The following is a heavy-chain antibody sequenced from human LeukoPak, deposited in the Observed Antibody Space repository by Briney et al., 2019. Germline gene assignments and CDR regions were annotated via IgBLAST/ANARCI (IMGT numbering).Heavy chain of an antibody. J-gene: IGHJ4*02. D-gene: IGHD5-24*01. CDR1: GGSFSGYY. CDR2: INHSGST. V-gene: IGHV4-34*01. CDR3: ARSRGWLQSHPLGY. Sequence: SETLSLTCAVYGGSFSGYYWSWIRQPPGKGLEWIGEINHSGSTNYNPSLKSRLTISVDTSKNQFSLKLSSVTAADTAVYYCARSRGWLQSHPLGYWGQGTLVTVSS.